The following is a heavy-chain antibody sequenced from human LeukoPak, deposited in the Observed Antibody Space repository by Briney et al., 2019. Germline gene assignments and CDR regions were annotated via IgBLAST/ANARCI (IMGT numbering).Heavy chain of an antibody. J-gene: IGHJ3*02. D-gene: IGHD4-23*01. V-gene: IGHV7-4-1*02. CDR2: INTNTGNP. Sequence: ASVKVSCKASGYTFTSCAMNWVRQAPGQGLEWMGWINTNTGNPTYAQGFTGRFVFSLDTSVSTAYLQISSLKAEGTAVYYCARDRYGGNLDAFDIWGQGTMVTVSS. CDR1: GYTFTSCA. CDR3: ARDRYGGNLDAFDI.